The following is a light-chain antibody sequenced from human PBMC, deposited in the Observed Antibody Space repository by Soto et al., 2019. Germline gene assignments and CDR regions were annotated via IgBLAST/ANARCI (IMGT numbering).Light chain of an antibody. Sequence: EIVVTQSPATLSVSPGERATLSCRASQSVSSNLAWYQQKPGQAPRLLIYGASTRATGIPARFSGSGSGTEFTLTISSLQSEDFAVYYCQQYGNSRLTFGGGTKVEIK. J-gene: IGKJ4*01. CDR3: QQYGNSRLT. CDR1: QSVSSN. V-gene: IGKV3-15*01. CDR2: GAS.